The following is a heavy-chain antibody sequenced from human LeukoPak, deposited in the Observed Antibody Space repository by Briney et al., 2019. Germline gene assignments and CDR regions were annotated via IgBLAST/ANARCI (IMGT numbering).Heavy chain of an antibody. D-gene: IGHD1-26*01. J-gene: IGHJ6*02. CDR2: IYTSGST. CDR3: ARGRPSGSYYYYYYGMDV. Sequence: SETLSLTCTVSGGSISSYYWSWIRQPAGKGLEWIGRIYTSGSTNYNPSLKSRVTMSVDTSKNQFSLKLSSVTAADTAVYYCARGRPSGSYYYYYYGMDVWGQGTTVTVSS. V-gene: IGHV4-4*07. CDR1: GGSISSYY.